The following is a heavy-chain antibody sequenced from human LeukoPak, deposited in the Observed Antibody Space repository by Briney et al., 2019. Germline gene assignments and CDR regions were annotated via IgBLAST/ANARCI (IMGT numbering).Heavy chain of an antibody. CDR1: GFTFSSYA. J-gene: IGHJ4*02. CDR3: AKARYCSGGSCSSDY. V-gene: IGHV3-23*01. D-gene: IGHD2-15*01. Sequence: GGSLRLSCAASGFTFSSYAMSWVRQAPGKGLEWVSGISGSGGSTYYADSVKGRFTISRDNSKNTLHLQMNSLRAEDTAVYYCAKARYCSGGSCSSDYWGQGTLVTVSS. CDR2: ISGSGGST.